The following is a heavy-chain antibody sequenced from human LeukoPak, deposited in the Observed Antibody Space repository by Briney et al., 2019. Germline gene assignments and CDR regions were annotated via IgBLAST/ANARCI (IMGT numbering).Heavy chain of an antibody. V-gene: IGHV1-69*13. D-gene: IGHD3-9*01. J-gene: IGHJ4*02. CDR1: GGTFSSYA. CDR2: IIPTFGTA. Sequence: GASVKVSCKASGGTFSSYAISWVRQAPGQGLEWMGGIIPTFGTANYAQKFQGRVTITADESTSTAYMELSSLRSEDTAVYYCARDRGDILTGLFDYWGQGTLVTVSS. CDR3: ARDRGDILTGLFDY.